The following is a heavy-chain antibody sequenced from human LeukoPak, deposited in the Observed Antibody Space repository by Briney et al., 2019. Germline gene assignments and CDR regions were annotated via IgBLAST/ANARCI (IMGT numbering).Heavy chain of an antibody. J-gene: IGHJ4*02. Sequence: SETLSLTCTVSGGSISNYYWSWIRQPPGKGLEWIGYIYYSGSTTYNPSLKSRVTMSVDTSKNQFSLMLTSVTAADTAVYYCARGLGLNYFDYWGQGTLVTVSS. CDR1: GGSISNYY. CDR2: IYYSGST. CDR3: ARGLGLNYFDY. V-gene: IGHV4-59*08. D-gene: IGHD7-27*01.